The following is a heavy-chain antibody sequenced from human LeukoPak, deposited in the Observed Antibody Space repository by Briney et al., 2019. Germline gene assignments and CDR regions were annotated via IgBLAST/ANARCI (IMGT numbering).Heavy chain of an antibody. V-gene: IGHV4-39*01. D-gene: IGHD1-26*01. J-gene: IGHJ4*02. CDR2: IYYSGHT. Sequence: PSETLSLTCTVSGAPIITSNHYWGWIRQTPGKTLEWIANIYYSGHTLYNPSLKSRALISVDTSSNQFSLRLTSVTAADTAVYYCAAPSGPTYYSPVDFWGQGTSVSVSS. CDR1: GAPIITSNHY. CDR3: AAPSGPTYYSPVDF.